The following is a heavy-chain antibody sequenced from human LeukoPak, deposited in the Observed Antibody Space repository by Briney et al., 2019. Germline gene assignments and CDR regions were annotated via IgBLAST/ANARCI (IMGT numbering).Heavy chain of an antibody. J-gene: IGHJ4*02. Sequence: GGSLRLSCAASGFTFSSYGMHWVRQAPGKGLEWVAFIRYDGSNKYYADSVKGRFTISRDNSKNTLYLQMNSPRAEDTAVYYCAKVRRATTGLDYWGQGTLVTVSS. V-gene: IGHV3-30*02. D-gene: IGHD1-26*01. CDR1: GFTFSSYG. CDR3: AKVRRATTGLDY. CDR2: IRYDGSNK.